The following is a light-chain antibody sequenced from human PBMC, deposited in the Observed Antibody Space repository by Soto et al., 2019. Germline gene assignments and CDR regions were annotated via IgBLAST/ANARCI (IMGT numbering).Light chain of an antibody. CDR3: SSFAGSNTWV. J-gene: IGLJ3*02. CDR2: EVK. V-gene: IGLV2-8*01. CDR1: KSDIGVYDF. Sequence: QAVLTQPPSASGSPGQSVTISCTGTKSDIGVYDFVSWYQHHPGKAPQLIIYEVKKRPSGVPDRFSGSKSGNTASLTVSGLQADDEADYYCSSFAGSNTWVFGGGTKLTVL.